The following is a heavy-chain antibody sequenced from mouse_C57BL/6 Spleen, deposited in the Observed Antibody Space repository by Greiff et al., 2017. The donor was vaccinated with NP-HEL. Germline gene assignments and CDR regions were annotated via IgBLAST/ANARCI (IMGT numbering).Heavy chain of an antibody. CDR2: INPNNGGT. Sequence: VQLQQSGPELVKPGASVKISCKASGYTFTDYYMNWVKQSHGKSLEWIGDINPNNGGTSYNQKFKGKATLTVDKSSSTAYMELRRLTSEDSAVYYGARWEVYYGKLCFAYWGQGTLVTVSA. CDR1: GYTFTDYY. V-gene: IGHV1-26*01. D-gene: IGHD2-1*01. CDR3: ARWEVYYGKLCFAY. J-gene: IGHJ3*01.